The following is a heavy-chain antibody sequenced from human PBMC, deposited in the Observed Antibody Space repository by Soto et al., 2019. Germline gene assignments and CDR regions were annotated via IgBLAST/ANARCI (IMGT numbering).Heavy chain of an antibody. V-gene: IGHV4-31*03. Sequence: SETLSLTCTVSGGSISSGGYYWSWIRQHPGKGLEWIGYIYYSGSTYCNPSLKSRVTISVDTSKNQFSLKLSSVTAADTAVYYCARLYSSGYYPGDFDYWGQGTLVTVSS. CDR1: GGSISSGGYY. CDR2: IYYSGST. CDR3: ARLYSSGYYPGDFDY. D-gene: IGHD3-22*01. J-gene: IGHJ4*02.